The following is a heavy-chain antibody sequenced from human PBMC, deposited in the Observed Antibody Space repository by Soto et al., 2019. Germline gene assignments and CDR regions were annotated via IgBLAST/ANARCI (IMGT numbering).Heavy chain of an antibody. CDR2: INPGNGDT. CDR3: ARTDCSSTSCYNYYYYGMDV. Sequence: ASVKVSCKTSGYSFTKYGLHWVRQAPGQRLEWMGWINPGNGDTKYSQKFQGRVTITRDTSATTAYMELSSLRSEDSAVFYGARTDCSSTSCYNYYYYGMDVWGQGTTV. J-gene: IGHJ6*02. V-gene: IGHV1-3*01. CDR1: GYSFTKYG. D-gene: IGHD2-2*01.